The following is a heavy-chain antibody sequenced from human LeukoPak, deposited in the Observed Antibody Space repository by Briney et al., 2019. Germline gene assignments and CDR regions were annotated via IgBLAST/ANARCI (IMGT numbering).Heavy chain of an antibody. Sequence: AGGSLRLSCAASGLTFGSYSMNWVRQAPGKRLDWVSSISRGSDYISYADSVKGRFTLSRDYAKNSLYLQMNSLRAEDTAVYYCATGIYYASVHTWSPVWGQGTLVTVSS. CDR3: ATGIYYASVHTWSPV. CDR2: ISRGSDYI. J-gene: IGHJ4*02. CDR1: GLTFGSYS. D-gene: IGHD3-10*01. V-gene: IGHV3-21*01.